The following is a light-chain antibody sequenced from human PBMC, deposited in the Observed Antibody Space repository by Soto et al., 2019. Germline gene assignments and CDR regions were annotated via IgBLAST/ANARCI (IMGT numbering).Light chain of an antibody. CDR3: IPYTNNSHTYL. Sequence: QSVLTQPASVSGSPAQSITISCTGSSSDIGDYNFVSWYQQHPSKAPKHMIYGVSLRPSGVSDRFPGSKSGNTASLTISGLQAEEEADKYRIPYTNNSHTYLFGTGTKVTVL. V-gene: IGLV2-14*01. CDR1: SSDIGDYNF. J-gene: IGLJ1*01. CDR2: GVS.